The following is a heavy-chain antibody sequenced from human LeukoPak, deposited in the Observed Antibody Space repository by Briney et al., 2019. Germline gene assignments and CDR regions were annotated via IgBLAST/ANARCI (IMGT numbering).Heavy chain of an antibody. CDR3: AREIHYDSSGQRSLHAFDI. CDR2: IYHSGST. J-gene: IGHJ3*02. D-gene: IGHD3-22*01. CDR1: GGSISSYY. V-gene: IGHV4-59*01. Sequence: PSETLSLTCTVSGGSISSYYWSWIRQPPGKGLELIGSIYHSGSTSYNPSLKSRVTISVDTSKNQFSLKMSSVTAADTALYYCAREIHYDSSGQRSLHAFDIWGQGTMVTVSS.